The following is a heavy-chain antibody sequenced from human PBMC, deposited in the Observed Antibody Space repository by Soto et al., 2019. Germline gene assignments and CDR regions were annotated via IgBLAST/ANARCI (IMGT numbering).Heavy chain of an antibody. CDR3: TRVMVSSWYPWFDP. D-gene: IGHD6-13*01. J-gene: IGHJ5*02. V-gene: IGHV3-49*03. CDR1: GFTFGDYA. CDR2: IRSKAYGGTT. Sequence: PGGSLRLSCTASGFTFGDYAMSWFRQAPGKGLEWVGFIRSKAYGGTTEYAASVKGRFTISRDDSKSIAYLQMNSLKTEDTAVYYCTRVMVSSWYPWFDPWGQGPLVTVSS.